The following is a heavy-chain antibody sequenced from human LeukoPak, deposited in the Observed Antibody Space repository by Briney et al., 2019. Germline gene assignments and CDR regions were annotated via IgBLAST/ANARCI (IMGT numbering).Heavy chain of an antibody. Sequence: GGSLRLSCAASGFSFSDYYMSWVRQAPGKGLEWVSVIYSGGSTYYADSVKGRFTISRDNSKNKLYLQMNRLRVEDTALYYCARGAYGSGSYYPEHWGQGTLVTVSS. CDR2: IYSGGST. V-gene: IGHV3-66*01. J-gene: IGHJ4*02. CDR1: GFSFSDYY. CDR3: ARGAYGSGSYYPEH. D-gene: IGHD3-10*01.